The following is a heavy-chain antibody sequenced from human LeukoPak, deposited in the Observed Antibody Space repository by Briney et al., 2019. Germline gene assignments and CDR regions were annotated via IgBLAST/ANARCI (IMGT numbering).Heavy chain of an antibody. CDR3: ARSMDYYGSGKGVDY. CDR2: IYYNENT. J-gene: IGHJ4*02. CDR1: GGSISNYH. Sequence: SETLSLTCTVSGGSISNYHWSWIRQPPGKGLEWIGYIYYNENTNYNPSLKSRVTISVDTSKNQFSLKLNSVTAADTAVYYCARSMDYYGSGKGVDYWGQGTLVTVSS. D-gene: IGHD3-10*01. V-gene: IGHV4-59*08.